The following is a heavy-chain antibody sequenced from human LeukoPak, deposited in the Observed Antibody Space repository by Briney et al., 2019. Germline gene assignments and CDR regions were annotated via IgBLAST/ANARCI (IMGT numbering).Heavy chain of an antibody. D-gene: IGHD3-10*01. V-gene: IGHV3-7*01. Sequence: QPGGSLRLSCAASGFNFNTYWMSWVRQAPGKGLEWVANINQDSSEKYYVDSVKGRFTISRENAKNSLYLQMNSLTVGDTAVYYCAREDSTRSGVRELDYWGQGILVTVSS. CDR3: AREDSTRSGVRELDY. CDR2: INQDSSEK. CDR1: GFNFNTYW. J-gene: IGHJ4*02.